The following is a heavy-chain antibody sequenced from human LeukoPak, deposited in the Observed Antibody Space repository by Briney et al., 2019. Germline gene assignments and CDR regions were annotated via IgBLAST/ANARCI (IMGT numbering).Heavy chain of an antibody. V-gene: IGHV3-21*01. D-gene: IGHD3-10*01. Sequence: VGSLRLSCAASGFTFSSYSMNWVRQAPGKGLEWVSSISSSSSYIYYADSVKGRFTISRDNAKNSLYLQMNSLRAEDTAVYYCARAPFYGSGSLDYWGQGTLVTVSS. CDR1: GFTFSSYS. CDR3: ARAPFYGSGSLDY. J-gene: IGHJ4*02. CDR2: ISSSSSYI.